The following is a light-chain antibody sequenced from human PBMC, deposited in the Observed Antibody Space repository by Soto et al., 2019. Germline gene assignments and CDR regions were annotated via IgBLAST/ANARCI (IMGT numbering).Light chain of an antibody. Sequence: QTVVTQEPSFSVSPGGTVTLTCGLSSGPVFTSSYPNWYQQTPGQAPRTLIFNTNTRSSGVPDRFSGSTSGNTASLTITGLQAEDEADYYCCSYAGTYTHVVFGGGTKLTVL. CDR1: SGPVFTSSY. CDR3: CSYAGTYTHVV. CDR2: NTN. V-gene: IGLV8-61*01. J-gene: IGLJ2*01.